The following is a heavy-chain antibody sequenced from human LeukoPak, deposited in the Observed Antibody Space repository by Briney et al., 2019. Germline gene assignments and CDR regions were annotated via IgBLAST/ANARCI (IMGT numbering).Heavy chain of an antibody. D-gene: IGHD4-11*01. Sequence: GGSLRLSCAASGFPFSSYWMAWVRQAPGQGLEGVASIKQDGGETYYVDSVKGRSTISSDNAKHSLYLQMNSLRDEDTAVYDFTSEDHSNYNYWGQETLVTVPS. CDR2: IKQDGGET. CDR3: TSEDHSNYNY. CDR1: GFPFSSYW. J-gene: IGHJ4*02. V-gene: IGHV3-7*01.